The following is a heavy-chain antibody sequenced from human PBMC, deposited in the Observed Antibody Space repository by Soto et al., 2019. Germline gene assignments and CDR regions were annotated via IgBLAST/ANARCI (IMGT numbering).Heavy chain of an antibody. D-gene: IGHD2-21*02. CDR1: DGSNSSSYYY. CDR3: ADGLHCGGDCPISEYFHH. V-gene: IGHV4-39*01. J-gene: IGHJ1*01. Sequence: SETLSLTCTVSDGSNSSSYYYWGWIRQPPGKGLEWIGSIYYSGSTYYNPSLEGRVTISVDTSKGQLSLKLTSVTAADTAVYYCADGLHCGGDCPISEYFHHWGQGTLVTVS. CDR2: IYYSGST.